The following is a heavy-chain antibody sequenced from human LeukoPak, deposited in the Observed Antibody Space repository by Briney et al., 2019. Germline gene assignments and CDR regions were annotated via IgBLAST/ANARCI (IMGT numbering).Heavy chain of an antibody. CDR2: ISSSSSYI. D-gene: IGHD3-22*01. V-gene: IGHV3-21*01. J-gene: IGHJ5*02. Sequence: GGSLRLSCAASGFTFSSYSMNWVRQAPGKGLEWVSSISSSSSYIYYADSVKGRFTISRDNAKNSLYLQMNSLRAEDTAVYYCARAPSDGIVVYWFDPWGQGTLVTVSS. CDR3: ARAPSDGIVVYWFDP. CDR1: GFTFSSYS.